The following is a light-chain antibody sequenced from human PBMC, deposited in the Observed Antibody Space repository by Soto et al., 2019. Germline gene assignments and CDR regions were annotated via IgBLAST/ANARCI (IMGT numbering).Light chain of an antibody. CDR3: QQYNSYPIT. V-gene: IGKV1-5*03. CDR2: KAS. CDR1: QSISSW. J-gene: IGKJ5*01. Sequence: TPITESPSTLSAYVRDRVTITCRDSQSISSWLAWYQQKPGKAPKLLIYKASSLESGVPSRFSGSGSGTEFTLTISSLQPDDFATYYCQQYNSYPITFGQRSRLEI.